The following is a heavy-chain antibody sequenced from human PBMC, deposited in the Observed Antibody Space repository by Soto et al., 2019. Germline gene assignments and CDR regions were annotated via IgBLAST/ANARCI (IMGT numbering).Heavy chain of an antibody. Sequence: GGSLRLSCAASGFTFSSYSMNWVRQAPGKGLEWVSSISSSSSYIYYADSVKGRFTISRDNAKNSLYLQMNSLGAEDTAVYYCARDYFDSGSKLFGMDVWGQGTTVTVSS. CDR1: GFTFSSYS. V-gene: IGHV3-21*01. J-gene: IGHJ6*02. CDR3: ARDYFDSGSKLFGMDV. CDR2: ISSSSSYI. D-gene: IGHD3-10*01.